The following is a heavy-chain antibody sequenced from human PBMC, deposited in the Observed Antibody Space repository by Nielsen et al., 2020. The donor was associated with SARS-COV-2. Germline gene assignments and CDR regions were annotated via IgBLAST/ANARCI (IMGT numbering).Heavy chain of an antibody. CDR1: GFTFSSYW. CDR3: ARDGPTRATATDY. Sequence: GESLKISCAASGFTFSSYWMSWVRQAPGKGLEWVANIKQHGSEKYYVDSVKGRFTISRDNAKNSLYLQMNSLRAEDTAVYFCARDGPTRATATDYWGQGTLVTVS. D-gene: IGHD2-2*01. J-gene: IGHJ4*02. CDR2: IKQHGSEK. V-gene: IGHV3-7*01.